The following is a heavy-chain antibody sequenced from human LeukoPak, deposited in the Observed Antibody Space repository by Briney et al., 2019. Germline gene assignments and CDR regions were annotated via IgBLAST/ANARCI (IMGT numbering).Heavy chain of an antibody. CDR3: VKGGVTIIRGVIFDY. J-gene: IGHJ4*02. CDR1: GITFSSYA. V-gene: IGHV3-64D*06. D-gene: IGHD3-10*01. CDR2: ISTSGGTT. Sequence: PGGSLRLSCSASGITFSSYAMHWVRQAPGQGLEYVSAISTSGGTTYYAHSVKGRFTISRDNSKNTLYLQMSSLRPEDTAVYYCVKGGVTIIRGVIFDYWGQGTLVTVSS.